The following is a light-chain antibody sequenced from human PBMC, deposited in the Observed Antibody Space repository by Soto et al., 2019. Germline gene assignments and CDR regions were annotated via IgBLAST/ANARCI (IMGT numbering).Light chain of an antibody. CDR1: QSVSSY. Sequence: EIVLTQSPATLSLSPGERATLSCRVSQSVSSYLAWYQQKPGQAPRLLIYDASNRATGIPARFSGSGSGTDFTLTISSLEPEDFAVYYLQQRSNWPVTFGQGTRVEVK. CDR2: DAS. J-gene: IGKJ1*01. V-gene: IGKV3-11*01. CDR3: QQRSNWPVT.